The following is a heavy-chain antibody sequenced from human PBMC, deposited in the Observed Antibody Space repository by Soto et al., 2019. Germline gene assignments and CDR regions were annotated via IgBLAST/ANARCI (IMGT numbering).Heavy chain of an antibody. Sequence: QITLKESGPTLVKPTQTLTLTCTFSGFSLSTSGVGVGWIRQPPGKALEWLALIYCDDDKRSSPSLNSRLTITKDSTKNQVVLTMTNIDPVDTATYSCAHSLLGYCSGGICYSNWFDPWGQGTLVTVSS. CDR1: GFSLSTSGVG. D-gene: IGHD2-15*01. CDR2: IYCDDDK. CDR3: AHSLLGYCSGGICYSNWFDP. J-gene: IGHJ5*02. V-gene: IGHV2-5*02.